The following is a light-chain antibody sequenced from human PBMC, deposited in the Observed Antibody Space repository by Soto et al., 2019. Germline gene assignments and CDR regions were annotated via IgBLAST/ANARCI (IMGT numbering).Light chain of an antibody. CDR2: EVT. CDR3: NSYAGSNNWV. V-gene: IGLV2-8*01. Sequence: QSALTQPPSASGSPGQSVTISCTVTSSDVGGYNYVSWYQQHPGKAPKLMIYEVTKRPSGVPDRFSGSKSGNTASLTVSGLQAEDEADYYFNSYAGSNNWVFGGGTKMTVL. J-gene: IGLJ3*02. CDR1: SSDVGGYNY.